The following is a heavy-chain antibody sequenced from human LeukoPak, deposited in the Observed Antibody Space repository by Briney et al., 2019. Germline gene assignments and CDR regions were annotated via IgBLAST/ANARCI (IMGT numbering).Heavy chain of an antibody. J-gene: IGHJ3*02. V-gene: IGHV3-7*01. CDR1: GFTFSSYW. CDR2: IKQDGSEK. Sequence: PGGSLRLSCAASGFTFSSYWMSWVRQAPGKGLEWVANIKQDGSEKYYVDSVKGRFTISRDNAKNSLYLQMNNLRAEDTAVYYCARVTTRAVLDAFDIWGQGTMVTVSS. D-gene: IGHD3-22*01. CDR3: ARVTTRAVLDAFDI.